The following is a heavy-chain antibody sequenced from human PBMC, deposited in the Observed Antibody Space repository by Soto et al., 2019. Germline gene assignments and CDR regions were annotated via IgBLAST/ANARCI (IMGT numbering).Heavy chain of an antibody. D-gene: IGHD6-13*01. CDR3: AIEGCGQQLVYRGGCTYYYYVMDV. V-gene: IGHV3-30-3*01. Sequence: LRLSCAASGFTFSSYAMHWVRQAPGKGLEWVAVISYDGSNKYCADSEKRRFTIYRDNSKKTLYVQMHSLRAEDTALYDCAIEGCGQQLVYRGGCTYYYYVMDVWRQVTTVTV. CDR1: GFTFSSYA. CDR2: ISYDGSNK. J-gene: IGHJ6*02.